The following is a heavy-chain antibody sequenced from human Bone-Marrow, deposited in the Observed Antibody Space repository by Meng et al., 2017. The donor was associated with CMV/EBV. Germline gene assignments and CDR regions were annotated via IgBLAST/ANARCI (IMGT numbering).Heavy chain of an antibody. D-gene: IGHD5-18*01. CDR3: ARDRGYSHGYAFAH. CDR2: ISYDGSNK. Sequence: GESLKISCAASGFTFSSYAMHWVRQAPGKGLEWVAVISYDGSNKYYADSVKGRFTISRDNSKNTLYLQMNSLRAEDTAVYYCARDRGYSHGYAFAHWGQGPPVTGSS. J-gene: IGHJ4*02. V-gene: IGHV3-30-3*01. CDR1: GFTFSSYA.